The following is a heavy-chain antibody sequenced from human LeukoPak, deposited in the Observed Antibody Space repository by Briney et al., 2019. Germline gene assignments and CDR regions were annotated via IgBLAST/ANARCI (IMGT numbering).Heavy chain of an antibody. Sequence: SETLSLTCSVNGVSFSGYYWSWIRQSPGKGLEWIGEINHSGGTNYNPSLESRVTISVDTSKNQFSLKLSSVTAADTAVYYCARGRGEYCGGDCYYGQVDYYYMDVWGKGTTVTISS. CDR1: GVSFSGYY. CDR2: INHSGGT. J-gene: IGHJ6*03. V-gene: IGHV4-34*01. D-gene: IGHD2-21*02. CDR3: ARGRGEYCGGDCYYGQVDYYYMDV.